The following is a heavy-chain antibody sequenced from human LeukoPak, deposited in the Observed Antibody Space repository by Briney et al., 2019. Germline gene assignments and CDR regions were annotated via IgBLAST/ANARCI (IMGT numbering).Heavy chain of an antibody. Sequence: PSETLSLTCTVSGGSIGTLCWSWIRQPPGKGLEWIGYVYYSGTTNYNPSLKSRLSMSVDTSKNQFSLNLRSVTAADTGVYFCARGDDGTATNWFDPWGQGILVTVSS. CDR2: VYYSGTT. CDR3: ARGDDGTATNWFDP. V-gene: IGHV4-59*01. CDR1: GGSIGTLC. J-gene: IGHJ5*02. D-gene: IGHD5-24*01.